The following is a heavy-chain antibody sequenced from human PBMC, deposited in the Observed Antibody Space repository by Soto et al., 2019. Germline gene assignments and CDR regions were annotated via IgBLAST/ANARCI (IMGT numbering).Heavy chain of an antibody. D-gene: IGHD6-13*01. J-gene: IGHJ4*02. CDR3: ARAQGMAADGRDPFDS. Sequence: QVQLVQSGAEVKKPGASVKVSCKASGYTFTSYYIHCVRQAPGQGLEWMGISNPSSGSTNYAQKVQGRLTTTRDTSTTTVYRELSRLTSEDTAVYYCARAQGMAADGRDPFDSWGQGALVTVSS. V-gene: IGHV1-46*03. CDR1: GYTFTSYY. CDR2: SNPSSGST.